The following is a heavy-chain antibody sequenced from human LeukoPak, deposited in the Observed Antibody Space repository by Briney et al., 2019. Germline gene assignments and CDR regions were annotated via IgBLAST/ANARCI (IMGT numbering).Heavy chain of an antibody. CDR1: GGSFSGYY. CDR2: INHSGST. Sequence: SETLSLTCAVYGGSFSGYYWSWICQPPGKGLEWIGEINHSGSTNYNSSLKSRVTISVDTSKNQFSLKLSSVTAADTAVYYCARHPWYYYGSGSPFFFDYWGQGTLVTVSS. J-gene: IGHJ4*02. D-gene: IGHD3-10*01. CDR3: ARHPWYYYGSGSPFFFDY. V-gene: IGHV4-34*01.